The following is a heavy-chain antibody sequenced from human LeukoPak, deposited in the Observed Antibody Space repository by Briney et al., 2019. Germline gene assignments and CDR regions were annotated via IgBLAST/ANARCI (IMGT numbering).Heavy chain of an antibody. CDR2: IYYSGIT. Sequence: PSETLSLTCTVSGGSISSDYWSWIRQPPGKGLEWIGYIYYSGITNYNPSLKSRVTISVDTSKNQFSLKLSSVTAADTAVYYCARLHYDSSGYYYFDYWGEGT. CDR1: GGSISSDY. D-gene: IGHD3-22*01. J-gene: IGHJ4*02. V-gene: IGHV4-59*08. CDR3: ARLHYDSSGYYYFDY.